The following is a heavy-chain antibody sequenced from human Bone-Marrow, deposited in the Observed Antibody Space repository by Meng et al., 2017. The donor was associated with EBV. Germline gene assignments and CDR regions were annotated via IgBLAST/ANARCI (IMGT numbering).Heavy chain of an antibody. CDR3: ATRYYYGSSGYIY. CDR1: GFTLSNHY. V-gene: IGHV1-46*01. CDR2: FTPSDGST. J-gene: IGHJ4*02. Sequence: QGALLRRGAEVGKPGASTKFSCKASGFTLSNHYVDWVRQAPGQGLEWMGVFTPSDGSTTIRQTLQGRVTMTSDTSTSTVYLELRSLTVFDTAVYYCATRYYYGSSGYIYWGQGTLVTVSS. D-gene: IGHD3-22*01.